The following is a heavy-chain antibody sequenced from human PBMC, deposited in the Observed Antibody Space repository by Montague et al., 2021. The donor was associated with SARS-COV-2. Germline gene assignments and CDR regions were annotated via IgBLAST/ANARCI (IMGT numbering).Heavy chain of an antibody. D-gene: IGHD3-10*01. Sequence: SLRLSCAASGFTVSSNYMNWVRQAPGKGLEWVSVIYSGGSTYYADSVKGRFTISRDNSKNTLYLQMNSLRAEDTAVYYCARDNYYGSGRSDWGQGTLVTVSS. CDR1: GFTVSSNY. J-gene: IGHJ4*02. V-gene: IGHV3-53*01. CDR2: IYSGGST. CDR3: ARDNYYGSGRSD.